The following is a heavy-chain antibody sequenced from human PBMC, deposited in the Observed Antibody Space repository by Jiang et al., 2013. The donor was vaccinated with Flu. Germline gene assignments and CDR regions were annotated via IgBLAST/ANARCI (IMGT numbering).Heavy chain of an antibody. Sequence: KPTQTLTLTCTFSGFSLTARPVGVGWIRQPPGEALEWLAFVYWDDDNRYNPSLKNRLTVTKYTSKNQVVLTMTNMDPVDTATYYCAHRMFESGNWNGGTFDKWGHGTLVTVSS. CDR3: AHRMFESGNWNGGTFDK. D-gene: IGHD1-1*01. V-gene: IGHV2-5*02. J-gene: IGHJ4*01. CDR2: VYWDDDN. CDR1: GFSLTARPVG.